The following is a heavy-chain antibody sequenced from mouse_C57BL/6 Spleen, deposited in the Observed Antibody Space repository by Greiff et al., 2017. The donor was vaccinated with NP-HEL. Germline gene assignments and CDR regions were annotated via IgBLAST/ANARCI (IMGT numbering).Heavy chain of an antibody. V-gene: IGHV1-82*01. CDR2: IYPGDGDT. Sequence: QVQLQQSGPELVKPGASVKISCKASGYAFSSSWMNWVKQRPGKGLEWIGRIYPGDGDTNYNGKFKGKATLTADKSSSTAYMQLSSLTSEDSAVYFCARGATTVVAPPVDYWGQGTSVTVSS. D-gene: IGHD1-1*01. CDR3: ARGATTVVAPPVDY. J-gene: IGHJ4*01. CDR1: GYAFSSSW.